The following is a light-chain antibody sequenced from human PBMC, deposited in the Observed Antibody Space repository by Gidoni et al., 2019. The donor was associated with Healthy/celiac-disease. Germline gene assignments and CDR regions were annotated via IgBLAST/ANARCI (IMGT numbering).Light chain of an antibody. CDR2: QDS. CDR3: QAWDSSTHNYV. CDR1: KLGDKY. V-gene: IGLV3-1*01. J-gene: IGLJ1*01. Sequence: SYELTQPPSVSVSPGQTASITCSGDKLGDKYACWYQQKPGQSPVLVIYQDSTRPSGIPERFSGSNSGNTATLTISGTQAMDEADYYCQAWDSSTHNYVFGTGTKVTVL.